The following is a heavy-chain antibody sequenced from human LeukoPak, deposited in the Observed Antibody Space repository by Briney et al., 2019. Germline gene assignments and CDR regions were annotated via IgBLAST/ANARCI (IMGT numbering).Heavy chain of an antibody. CDR1: GYTFTNYY. V-gene: IGHV1-46*01. CDR3: ARAAVVPAAIGGNWFDP. D-gene: IGHD2-2*02. Sequence: ASVKVSCKASGYTFTNYYMQWVRQAPGQGLEWVGIINPSGGNTNYAQKFQGRVTMTRDTSTSTVYMELSSLRSEDTAVYYCARAAVVPAAIGGNWFDPWGQGTLVTVSS. J-gene: IGHJ5*02. CDR2: INPSGGNT.